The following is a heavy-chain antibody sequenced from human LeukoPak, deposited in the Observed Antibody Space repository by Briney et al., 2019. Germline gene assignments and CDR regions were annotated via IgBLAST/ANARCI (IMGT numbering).Heavy chain of an antibody. CDR2: INHSGST. Sequence: PSETLFLTCSVYGGSFSGYYWTWIPQPPAKGLEWIGEINHSGSTNYNPSLKSRVTISLDTSKNQFSLKLGSVTAADTAVYYCARDRAAADYYYYMDVWGKGTTVTISS. CDR1: GGSFSGYY. D-gene: IGHD6-13*01. V-gene: IGHV4-34*01. CDR3: ARDRAAADYYYYMDV. J-gene: IGHJ6*03.